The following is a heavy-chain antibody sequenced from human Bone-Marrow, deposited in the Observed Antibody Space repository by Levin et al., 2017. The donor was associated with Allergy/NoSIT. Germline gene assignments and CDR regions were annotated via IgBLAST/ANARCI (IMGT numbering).Heavy chain of an antibody. V-gene: IGHV3-30*03. CDR2: ISYDGSNK. CDR1: GFTFSSYG. D-gene: IGHD6-6*01. CDR3: PLLTSIAARPSYYYGMDV. J-gene: IGHJ6*02. Sequence: GGSLRLSCAASGFTFSSYGMHWVRQAPGKGLEWVAVISYDGSNKYYADSVKGRFTISRDNSKNTLYLQMNSLRAEDTAVYYCPLLTSIAARPSYYYGMDVWGQGTTVTVSS.